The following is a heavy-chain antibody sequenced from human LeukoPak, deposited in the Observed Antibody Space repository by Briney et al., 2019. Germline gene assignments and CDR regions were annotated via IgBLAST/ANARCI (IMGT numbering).Heavy chain of an antibody. Sequence: GGSLRLSCAASGFTFSSYWMSWARQAPGKGLEWVANIKQDGSEKYYVDSVKGRFTISRDNSKNTLYLQMNSLRAEDTAVYYCAKFWYDFWSGYYTGMEDYWGQGTLVTVSS. J-gene: IGHJ4*02. CDR3: AKFWYDFWSGYYTGMEDY. V-gene: IGHV3-7*01. D-gene: IGHD3-3*01. CDR2: IKQDGSEK. CDR1: GFTFSSYW.